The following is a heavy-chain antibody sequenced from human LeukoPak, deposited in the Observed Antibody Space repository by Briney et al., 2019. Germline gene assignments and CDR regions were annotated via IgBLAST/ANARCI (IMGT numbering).Heavy chain of an antibody. D-gene: IGHD2-2*01. Sequence: SETLSLTCTVSGGSISSGGYYWSWIRPHPGKGLEWIGYIYYSGSTYYNPSLKSRVTISVDTSKNQFSLKLSSVTAADTAVYYCARDMVPAAREHSAFDIWGQGTMVTVSS. V-gene: IGHV4-31*03. J-gene: IGHJ3*02. CDR1: GGSISSGGYY. CDR2: IYYSGST. CDR3: ARDMVPAAREHSAFDI.